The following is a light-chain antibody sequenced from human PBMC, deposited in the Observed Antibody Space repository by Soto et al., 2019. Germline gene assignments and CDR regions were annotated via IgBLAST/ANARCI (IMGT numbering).Light chain of an antibody. J-gene: IGKJ4*01. CDR3: QQVKTYPRT. CDR2: EES. CDR1: QAVPNN. Sequence: DIHLTQSPSFLRASVRDRVTITCRPSQAVPNNMAWYQQKPGKPPKLLIYEESTLHSGVPSRFSGRKSGTQFTLTIDSLQPEDFATYYCQQVKTYPRTFGGGTKVDI. V-gene: IGKV1-9*01.